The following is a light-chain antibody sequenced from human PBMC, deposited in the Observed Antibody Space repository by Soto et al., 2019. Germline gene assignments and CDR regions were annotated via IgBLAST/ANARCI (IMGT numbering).Light chain of an antibody. CDR1: QAIYNY. V-gene: IGKV1-27*01. CDR3: QNYNSAPIT. J-gene: IGKJ5*01. CDR2: AAT. Sequence: DIQLTQSPSSLSASVGDRVTITCRASQAIYNYLAWYQQKPGKVPKLLIYAATSLRSGVPSRFSGTGSGTDFTLTISGLQPDDFATYYCQNYNSAPITFGQGTRLEI.